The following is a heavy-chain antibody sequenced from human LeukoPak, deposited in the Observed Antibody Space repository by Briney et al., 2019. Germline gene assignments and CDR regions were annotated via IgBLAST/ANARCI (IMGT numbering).Heavy chain of an antibody. CDR1: GGSVSSGSYY. J-gene: IGHJ3*02. V-gene: IGHV4-61*01. CDR2: IYYSGST. Sequence: SETLSLTCTVSGGSVSSGSYYWSWIRQPPGKGLEWIGYIYYSGSTNYNPSLKSRVTISVDTSRNQFSLKLSSVTAADTAVYYCARDLNGSGAFDIWGQGTMVTVSS. D-gene: IGHD3-10*01. CDR3: ARDLNGSGAFDI.